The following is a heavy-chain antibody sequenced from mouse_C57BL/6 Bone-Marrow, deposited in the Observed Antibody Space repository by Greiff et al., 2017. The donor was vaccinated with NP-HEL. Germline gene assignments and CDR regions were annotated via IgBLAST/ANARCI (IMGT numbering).Heavy chain of an antibody. V-gene: IGHV1-42*01. J-gene: IGHJ2*01. CDR3: ARRHYYGSDDY. CDR1: GYSFTGYY. CDR2: INPSTGGT. D-gene: IGHD1-1*01. Sequence: VQLQQSGPELVKPGASVKISCKASGYSFTGYYMNWVKQSPEKSLEWIGEINPSTGGTTYNQKFKAKATLTVDKSSSTAYMQLKSLTSEDSAVYYCARRHYYGSDDYWGQGTTLTVSS.